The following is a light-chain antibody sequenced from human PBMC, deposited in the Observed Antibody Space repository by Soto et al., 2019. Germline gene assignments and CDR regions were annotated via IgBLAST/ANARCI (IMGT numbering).Light chain of an antibody. Sequence: QCVLTQRAYVSGSPGQSITISCSGTSSDIGAYDHVAWFQQFTGKTPKLVIYSVSNRHSGVSYRFSGSKSGNTASLTISGLQADDEADYYCISYTVSRSYVFGPGTKVTVL. CDR3: ISYTVSRSYV. V-gene: IGLV2-14*01. CDR2: SVS. CDR1: SSDIGAYDH. J-gene: IGLJ1*01.